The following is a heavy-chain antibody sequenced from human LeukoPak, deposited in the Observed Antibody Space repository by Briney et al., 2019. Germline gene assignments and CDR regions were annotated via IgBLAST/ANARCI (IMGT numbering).Heavy chain of an antibody. CDR2: IYSGGST. CDR3: ARIITMVRGVPGDY. Sequence: HPGGSLRLSCAASGFTVSSNYTSWVRQAPGKGLEWVSVIYSGGSTYYADSVKGRFTISRDNSKNTLYLQMNSLRAEDTAVYYCARIITMVRGVPGDYWGQGTLVTVSS. V-gene: IGHV3-66*01. D-gene: IGHD3-10*01. CDR1: GFTVSSNY. J-gene: IGHJ4*02.